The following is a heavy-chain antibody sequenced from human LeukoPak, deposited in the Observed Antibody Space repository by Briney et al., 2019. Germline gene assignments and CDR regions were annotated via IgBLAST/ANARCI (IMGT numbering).Heavy chain of an antibody. CDR2: INPNIGGT. CDR1: GYTFTGYY. J-gene: IGHJ4*02. Sequence: ASVKVSCKTSGYTFTGYYLHWVRQPPAQGLEWMGWINPNIGGTDYAQKFQGRVTMTRDTSISTAYMELGSLRSGDTAIYYCARHQGGSDYWGQGTLVTVSS. D-gene: IGHD2-15*01. CDR3: ARHQGGSDY. V-gene: IGHV1-2*02.